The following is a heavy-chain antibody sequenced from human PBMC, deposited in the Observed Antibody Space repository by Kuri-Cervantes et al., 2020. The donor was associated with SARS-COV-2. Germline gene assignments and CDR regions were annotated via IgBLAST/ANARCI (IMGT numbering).Heavy chain of an antibody. CDR2: INPNSGGT. CDR3: ARDSSGYTTSWFQF. D-gene: IGHD6-13*01. CDR1: GYTFTGYY. J-gene: IGHJ5*01. V-gene: IGHV1-2*02. Sequence: ASVKVSCKASGYTFTGYYMHWVRQAPGQGLEWMGWINPNSGGTNYAQKFQGRVTITRDTSASTAYMELSSLRSEDTAVYFCARDSSGYTTSWFQFWGQGTLVTVSS.